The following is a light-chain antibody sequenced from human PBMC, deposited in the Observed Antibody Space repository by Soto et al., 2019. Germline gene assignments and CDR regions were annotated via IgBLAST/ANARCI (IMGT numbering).Light chain of an antibody. J-gene: IGLJ1*01. Sequence: QSALTQPASVSGSPGQSITISCTGTSNDVGGYNYVSWYQQHPGKAPKLIIYEVRNRPSGVSNRFSGSKSGNTASLTISGLQADDEADYYCSSFASGKTDVFGSGTKLTVL. V-gene: IGLV2-14*01. CDR3: SSFASGKTDV. CDR1: SNDVGGYNY. CDR2: EVR.